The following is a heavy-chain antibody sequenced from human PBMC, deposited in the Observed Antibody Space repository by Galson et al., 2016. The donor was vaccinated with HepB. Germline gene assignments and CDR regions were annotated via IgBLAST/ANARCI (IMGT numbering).Heavy chain of an antibody. CDR2: ISSSGSTI. CDR1: GFTFSKNW. Sequence: SLRLSCAVSGFTFSKNWMSWVRQAPGKGLEWVSYISSSGSTIFYADSVKGRFTISRADAKKSLYLQMHSLRAEDTSVYYCTRDSSGSYWGQGTLVTVSS. CDR3: TRDSSGSY. D-gene: IGHD1-26*01. J-gene: IGHJ4*02. V-gene: IGHV3-48*01.